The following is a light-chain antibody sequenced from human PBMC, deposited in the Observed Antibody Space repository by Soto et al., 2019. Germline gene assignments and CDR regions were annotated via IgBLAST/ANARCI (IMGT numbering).Light chain of an antibody. CDR3: QQYYGTPSPT. Sequence: DIVMTQSPDSLAVSLGERATINCKSSQSVLFSSNNKNYLAWYQQKSGQPPKLLISWASTRESGVPDRFSGSGSETDFTLTLSSLRAEDVAVYYSQQYYGTPSPTFGRGIRVE. V-gene: IGKV4-1*01. CDR2: WAS. J-gene: IGKJ4*01. CDR1: QSVLFSSNNKNY.